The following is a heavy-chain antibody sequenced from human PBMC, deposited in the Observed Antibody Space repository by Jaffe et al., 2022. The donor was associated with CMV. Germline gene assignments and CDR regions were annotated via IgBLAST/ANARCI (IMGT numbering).Heavy chain of an antibody. CDR1: GGTFSSYA. Sequence: QVQLVQSGAEVKKPGSSVKVSCKASGGTFSSYAISWVRQAPGQGLEWMGRIIPILGIANYAQKFQGRVTITADKSTSTAYMELSSLRSEDTAVYYCARGMRFGEEKFDYWGQGTLVTVSS. J-gene: IGHJ4*02. CDR3: ARGMRFGEEKFDY. CDR2: IIPILGIA. V-gene: IGHV1-69*09. D-gene: IGHD3-10*01.